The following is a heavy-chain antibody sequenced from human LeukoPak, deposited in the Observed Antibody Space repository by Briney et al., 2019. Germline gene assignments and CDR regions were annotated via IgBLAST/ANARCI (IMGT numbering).Heavy chain of an antibody. Sequence: ASVKVSCKASGYTFTGYYMHWVRQAPGQGLEWMGWTNPNSGGTNYAQKFQGRVTMTRDTSISTAYMELSRLRSDDTAVYYCARVDYLDIVGYYYYGMDVWGQGTTVTVSS. CDR3: ARVDYLDIVGYYYYGMDV. CDR1: GYTFTGYY. CDR2: TNPNSGGT. J-gene: IGHJ6*02. D-gene: IGHD5-12*01. V-gene: IGHV1-2*02.